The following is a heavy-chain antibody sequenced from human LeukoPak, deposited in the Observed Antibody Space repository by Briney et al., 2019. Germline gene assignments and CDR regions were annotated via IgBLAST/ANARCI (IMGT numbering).Heavy chain of an antibody. Sequence: GGSLRLSCAASGFTFSNYAMTWVRQAPGKGLESVSLLSSSGGNTYYADSVKGRFTISRDNSKNTLYLQMNSLRAEDTAVYYCARENSQLLWYGMDVWGQGTTVTVSS. CDR2: LSSSGGNT. V-gene: IGHV3-23*01. CDR3: ARENSQLLWYGMDV. D-gene: IGHD2-2*01. J-gene: IGHJ6*02. CDR1: GFTFSNYA.